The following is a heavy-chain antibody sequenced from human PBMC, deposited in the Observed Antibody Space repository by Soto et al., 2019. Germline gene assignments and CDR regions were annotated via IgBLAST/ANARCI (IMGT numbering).Heavy chain of an antibody. J-gene: IGHJ4*02. V-gene: IGHV1-69*04. Sequence: QVQLVQSGAEVKRPGSSVKVSCKASGDTFNFYSINWVRQAPGLGLEWMGRVNPILSMSNYAQRFQGRVTMPADKSTSTAYMELSGLRSEDPAIYYCATSYGSGYRAFDFWGQGALVTVSS. CDR2: VNPILSMS. CDR3: ATSYGSGYRAFDF. D-gene: IGHD3-10*01. CDR1: GDTFNFYS.